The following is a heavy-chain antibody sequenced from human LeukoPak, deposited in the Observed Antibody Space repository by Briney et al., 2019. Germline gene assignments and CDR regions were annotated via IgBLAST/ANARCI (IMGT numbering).Heavy chain of an antibody. CDR3: ARDFSLVVGASDS. CDR2: MALSGGPT. Sequence: GGSLRLSCAASGFTVSDNYMTWVRQAPGRGLEWVSTMALSGGPTHYTDSVKGRFTISRDDSKNTLYLHINSLRPEDTAVYYCARDFSLVVGASDSWGQGTLVIVSS. D-gene: IGHD1-26*01. V-gene: IGHV3-53*01. CDR1: GFTVSDNY. J-gene: IGHJ5*02.